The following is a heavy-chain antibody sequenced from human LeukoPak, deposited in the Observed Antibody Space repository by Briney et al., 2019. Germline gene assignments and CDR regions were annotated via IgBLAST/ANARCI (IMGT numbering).Heavy chain of an antibody. D-gene: IGHD1-7*01. Sequence: SETLSLTCTVSGGSISSGGYYWSWIRQPPGKGLEWIGEINHSGSTNYNPSLKSRVTISVDTSKNQFSLKLSSVTAADTAVYYCARGQQLVTGTTFTRWFDPWGRGTLVTVSS. CDR1: GGSISSGGYY. J-gene: IGHJ5*02. CDR3: ARGQQLVTGTTFTRWFDP. V-gene: IGHV4-39*07. CDR2: INHSGST.